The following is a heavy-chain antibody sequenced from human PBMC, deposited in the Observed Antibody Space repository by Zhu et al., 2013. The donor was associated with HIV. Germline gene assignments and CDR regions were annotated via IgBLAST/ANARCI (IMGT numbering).Heavy chain of an antibody. V-gene: IGHV1-18*01. Sequence: SGPEVRRPGAVSEGLLQGLWLQYKEIMASTGCDRPLDKDLSGWDGSAFIMVIQKYAQKVQGRVTMTTDTSTSTAYMELRSLRSDDTAVYYCARDLYSTSSRPFDIWGQGTMVTVSS. CDR2: SAFIMVI. CDR1: LQYKEIMA. CDR3: ARDLYSTSSRPFDI. J-gene: IGHJ3*02. D-gene: IGHD6-6*01.